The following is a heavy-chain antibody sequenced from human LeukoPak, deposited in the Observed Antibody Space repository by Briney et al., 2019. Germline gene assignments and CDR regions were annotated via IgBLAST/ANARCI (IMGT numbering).Heavy chain of an antibody. J-gene: IGHJ4*02. V-gene: IGHV3-23*01. CDR2: ISGSGGST. Sequence: GGSLRLSCAASGFTFSSYAMSWVRQPPGKGLEWVSAISGSGGSTYYADSVKGRFTISRDNSKNTLYLQMNSLRAEDTAVYYCAKRGGYVDTAMADVYYWGQGTLVTVSS. CDR1: GFTFSSYA. CDR3: AKRGGYVDTAMADVYY. D-gene: IGHD5-18*01.